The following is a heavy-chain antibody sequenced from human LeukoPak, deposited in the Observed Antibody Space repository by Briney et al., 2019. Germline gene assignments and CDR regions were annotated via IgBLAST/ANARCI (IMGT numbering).Heavy chain of an antibody. CDR1: GFTFDDYA. CDR3: AKEGEKGDYDILTGPFDY. J-gene: IGHJ4*02. CDR2: ISWNSGSI. D-gene: IGHD3-9*01. Sequence: TGRSLRLSCAASGFTFDDYAMHWVRQAPGKGLEWVSGISWNSGSIGYADSVKGRFTISRDNAKNSLYLQMNSLRAEDTALYYCAKEGEKGDYDILTGPFDYWGQGTLVTVSS. V-gene: IGHV3-9*01.